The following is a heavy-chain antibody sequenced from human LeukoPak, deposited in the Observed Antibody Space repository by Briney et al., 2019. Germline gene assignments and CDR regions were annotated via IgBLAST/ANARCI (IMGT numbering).Heavy chain of an antibody. Sequence: GESLKISCKGSGYTFTNYWIGWVRQMPGKGLEWMGIIYPGDSETRYSPSFQGQVTMSADKSISTAYLQWTSLKASDTAIYYCARGDSGTWYEYWGQGTLVTVSS. V-gene: IGHV5-51*01. D-gene: IGHD6-13*01. CDR2: IYPGDSET. CDR3: ARGDSGTWYEY. J-gene: IGHJ4*02. CDR1: GYTFTNYW.